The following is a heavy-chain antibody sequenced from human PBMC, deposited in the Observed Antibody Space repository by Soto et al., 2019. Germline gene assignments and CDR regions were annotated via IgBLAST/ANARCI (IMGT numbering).Heavy chain of an antibody. D-gene: IGHD2-8*01. CDR3: ARDYCTNGVCYADY. CDR2: IIPIFGTA. J-gene: IGHJ4*02. Sequence: ASVKVSCKASGGTFSSYAISWVRQAPGQGLEWMGGIIPIFGTANYAQKFQGRVTITADKSTSTAYMELSSLRSEDTAVYYCARDYCTNGVCYADYWGQGTLVTVSA. V-gene: IGHV1-69*06. CDR1: GGTFSSYA.